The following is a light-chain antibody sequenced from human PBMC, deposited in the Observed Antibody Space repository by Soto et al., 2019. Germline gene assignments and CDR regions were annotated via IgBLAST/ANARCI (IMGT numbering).Light chain of an antibody. CDR2: GAT. CDR1: QSVSSSH. CDR3: QQYGTSAGT. J-gene: IGKJ1*01. V-gene: IGKV3-20*01. Sequence: EIVLTQSPGTLSLSPGERATLSCRASQSVSSSHLAWYQQNPGQAPRLLIYGATSRATGIPDRFSGSGSGTDFTLTISRLEPEDFAVYYCQQYGTSAGTFGQGTNVEI.